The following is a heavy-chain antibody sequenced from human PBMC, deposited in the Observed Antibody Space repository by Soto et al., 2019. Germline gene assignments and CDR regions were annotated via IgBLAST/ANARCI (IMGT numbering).Heavy chain of an antibody. Sequence: ASVRVSCKASGYTFTSYAMHWVRQAPGQRLEWMGWINAGNGNTKYSQKFQGRVTITRDTSASTAYMELSSLRSEDTAVYYCARDQGHDYGENWFDPWGQGTLVTVSS. V-gene: IGHV1-3*01. CDR2: INAGNGNT. CDR1: GYTFTSYA. J-gene: IGHJ5*02. CDR3: ARDQGHDYGENWFDP. D-gene: IGHD4-17*01.